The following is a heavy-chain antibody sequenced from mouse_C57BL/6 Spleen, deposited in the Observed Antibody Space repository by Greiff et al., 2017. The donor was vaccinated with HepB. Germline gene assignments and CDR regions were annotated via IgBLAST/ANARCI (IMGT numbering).Heavy chain of an antibody. Sequence: EVMLVESGGDLVKPGGSLKLSCAASGFTFSSYGMSWVRQTPDKRLEWVATISSGGSYTYYPDSVKGRFTISRDNAKNTLYLQMSSLKSEDTAMYYCARHEGYYGNYVDYWGQSTTLTVSS. V-gene: IGHV5-6*02. D-gene: IGHD2-1*01. CDR2: ISSGGSYT. CDR3: ARHEGYYGNYVDY. J-gene: IGHJ2*01. CDR1: GFTFSSYG.